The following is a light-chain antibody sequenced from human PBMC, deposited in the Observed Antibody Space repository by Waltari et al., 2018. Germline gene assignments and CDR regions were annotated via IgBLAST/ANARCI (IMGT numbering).Light chain of an antibody. CDR1: PTDF. CDR3: CSSSGGGTWV. CDR2: EGS. Sequence: QSALTQPASMSGSPGQSITISCTSTPTDFVSWYQHLPGKAPSLLISEGSKRPSGLSGRFSGSQSGNTASLTISGLEFDDQATYYCCSSSGGGTWVFGGGTELAVL. J-gene: IGLJ3*02. V-gene: IGLV2-23*01.